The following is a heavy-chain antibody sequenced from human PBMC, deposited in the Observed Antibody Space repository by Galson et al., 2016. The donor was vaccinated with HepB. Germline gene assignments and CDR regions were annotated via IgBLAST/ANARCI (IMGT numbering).Heavy chain of an antibody. D-gene: IGHD3-22*01. V-gene: IGHV3-33*03. CDR3: ANGGYYNFDQ. J-gene: IGHJ4*02. CDR1: GFTFSSYG. CDR2: IWYDGSNK. Sequence: SLRLSCAASGFTFSSYGMHWVRQAPGKGLEWVAVIWYDGSNKYHADSVKGRFTISRDNSKNTLYLQMNSLRPEDTAVYYCANGGYYNFDQWGQGTLVTVSS.